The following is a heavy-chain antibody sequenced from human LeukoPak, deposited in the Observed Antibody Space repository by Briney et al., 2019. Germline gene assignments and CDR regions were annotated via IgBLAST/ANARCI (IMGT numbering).Heavy chain of an antibody. Sequence: SETLSLTCTVSGGSISSYYWSWIRQPAGKGLEWIGRIYTSGSTNYNPSLKSRVTMSVGTSKNQFSLKLSSVTAADTAVYYCARGFGIAARSQGAFDIWGQGTVVTVSS. CDR3: ARGFGIAARSQGAFDI. CDR2: IYTSGST. J-gene: IGHJ3*02. CDR1: GGSISSYY. V-gene: IGHV4-4*07. D-gene: IGHD6-6*01.